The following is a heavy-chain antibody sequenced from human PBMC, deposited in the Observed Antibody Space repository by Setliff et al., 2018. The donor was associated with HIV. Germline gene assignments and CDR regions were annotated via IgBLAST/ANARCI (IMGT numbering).Heavy chain of an antibody. CDR2: INPNGGST. J-gene: IGHJ3*02. CDR1: GYTFTSYY. CDR3: ARMTPRWDAFDI. V-gene: IGHV1-46*01. Sequence: GASVKVSCKASGYTFTSYYIHCVRQAPGQGPEWMGIINPNGGSTNYAQKFQGRVTMTRDTSTSTVYMELSSLRSEDTAVYYCARMTPRWDAFDIWGQGTMVTVSS.